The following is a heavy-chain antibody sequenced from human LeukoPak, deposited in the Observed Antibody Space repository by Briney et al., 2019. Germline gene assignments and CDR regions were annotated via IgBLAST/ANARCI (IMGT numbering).Heavy chain of an antibody. J-gene: IGHJ4*02. CDR3: ARAPASWDSSWEY. V-gene: IGHV1-18*01. Sequence: ASVKVSCKAPGYTFTSYGITWVRQAPGQGLEWMGWISAYNGNTNYAQKFQGRVTMTTDTSTSTAYMEVRSLRSDDTAVYYCARAPASWDSSWEYWGQGTLVIVSS. CDR1: GYTFTSYG. D-gene: IGHD6-13*01. CDR2: ISAYNGNT.